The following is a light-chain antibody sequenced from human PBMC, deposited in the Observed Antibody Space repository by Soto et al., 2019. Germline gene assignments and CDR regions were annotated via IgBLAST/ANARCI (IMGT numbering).Light chain of an antibody. CDR3: QQYNTWPRT. Sequence: EIVLTQSPGTLSLSPGERATLSCRASQSFNSIYLAWYQQKPGQAPRLLIYGASSRAAGIPDRFSGSGSGTEFTLTISSLQSEDFAVYYCQQYNTWPRTFGQGTKVDIK. J-gene: IGKJ1*01. CDR2: GAS. V-gene: IGKV3-20*01. CDR1: QSFNSIY.